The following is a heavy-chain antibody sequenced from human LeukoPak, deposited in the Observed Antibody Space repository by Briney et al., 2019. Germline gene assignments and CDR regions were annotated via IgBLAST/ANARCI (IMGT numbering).Heavy chain of an antibody. J-gene: IGHJ4*02. Sequence: SETLSLTCTVSGGSISSGSYYWSWIRQPAGKGLEWIGRIYTSGSTNYNPSPKSRVTISVDTSKNQFSLKLSSVTAADTAVYYCARGRRRWPEVYYFDYWGQGTLVTVSS. D-gene: IGHD5-24*01. V-gene: IGHV4-61*02. CDR1: GGSISSGSYY. CDR2: IYTSGST. CDR3: ARGRRRWPEVYYFDY.